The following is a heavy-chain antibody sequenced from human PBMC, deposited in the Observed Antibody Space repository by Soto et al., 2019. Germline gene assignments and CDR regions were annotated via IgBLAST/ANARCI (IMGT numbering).Heavy chain of an antibody. J-gene: IGHJ4*02. D-gene: IGHD2-2*03. Sequence: QVQLQQWGAGLLKPSETLFLTCAVYGESFSGYYWSWVLQPPGKGLEWIGEINHSGNTTYNPSLKSRVTLSVDTSKDQFSLNLNSVTAADTAVYYCSRVDRNTPTYWGQGTLVTVSS. CDR2: INHSGNT. CDR3: SRVDRNTPTY. CDR1: GESFSGYY. V-gene: IGHV4-34*02.